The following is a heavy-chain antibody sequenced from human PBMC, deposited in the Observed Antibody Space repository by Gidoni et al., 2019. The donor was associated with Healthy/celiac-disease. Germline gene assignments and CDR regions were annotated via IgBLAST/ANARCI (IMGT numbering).Heavy chain of an antibody. CDR3: ARDLFAAGHRYYYGMDV. CDR1: GFTFSSYI. Sequence: VQLVESGGGSVQPGGSMRLSCEASGFTFSSYIMNWVRQAPGKGLEWVAYISSSSSTIYYADSVKGRFTISRDNAKNSLYLQMNSLRDEDTAVYYCARDLFAAGHRYYYGMDVWGQGTTVTVSS. D-gene: IGHD6-13*01. V-gene: IGHV3-48*02. CDR2: ISSSSSTI. J-gene: IGHJ6*02.